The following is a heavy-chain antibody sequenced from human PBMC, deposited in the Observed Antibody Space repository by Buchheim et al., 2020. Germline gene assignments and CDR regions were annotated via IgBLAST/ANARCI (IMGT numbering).Heavy chain of an antibody. J-gene: IGHJ4*02. Sequence: QVQLQQWGAGLLKPSETLSLTCAIYGGSFSGYYWSWIRQPPGKGLEWIGEINHSGSTNYNPSLKSRVTISVDTSKNQFSLKLSSVTAADTAVYYCARGPGGDYDFDYWGQGTL. V-gene: IGHV4-34*01. D-gene: IGHD4-17*01. CDR2: INHSGST. CDR1: GGSFSGYY. CDR3: ARGPGGDYDFDY.